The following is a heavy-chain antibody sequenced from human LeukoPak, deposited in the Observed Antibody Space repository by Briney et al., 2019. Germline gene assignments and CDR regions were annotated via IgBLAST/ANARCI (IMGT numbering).Heavy chain of an antibody. CDR2: IDPSDSYT. J-gene: IGHJ4*02. Sequence: GESLRISCKGSGYSFTRYWISWVRQMPGKGLEWMGTIDPSDSYTKYSPAFQGHVTISADKSSSTAYLQWSSLKASDTAIYYCARQGSGWSFDYRGQGTLVTVSS. CDR1: GYSFTRYW. D-gene: IGHD6-19*01. CDR3: ARQGSGWSFDY. V-gene: IGHV5-10-1*01.